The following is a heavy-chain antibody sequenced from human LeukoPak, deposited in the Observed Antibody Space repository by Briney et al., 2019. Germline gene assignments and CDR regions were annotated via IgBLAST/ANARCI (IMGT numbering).Heavy chain of an antibody. V-gene: IGHV4-59*08. J-gene: IGHJ6*02. D-gene: IGHD3-10*01. Sequence: PSETLSLTCTVSGGSISSYYWSWIRQPPRKGLEWIGYIYYSGSTNYNPSLKSRVTISVDTSKNQFSLKLSSVTAADTAVYYCARHFGVSYYYYGMDVWGQGTTVTVSS. CDR3: ARHFGVSYYYYGMDV. CDR2: IYYSGST. CDR1: GGSISSYY.